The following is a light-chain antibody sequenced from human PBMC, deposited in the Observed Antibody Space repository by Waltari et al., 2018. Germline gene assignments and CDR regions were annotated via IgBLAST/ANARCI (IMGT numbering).Light chain of an antibody. Sequence: SFEPTHPPSLSVSPGQTATITCPGNASSKPYTGWYQQKPGQAPVLVIYEDSERPSGIPERFSGSRSGTTVTLTISGVQAEDEADYYCQSADSGGTYVFGTGTRVTVL. CDR3: QSADSGGTYV. J-gene: IGLJ1*01. CDR2: EDS. CDR1: ASSKPY. V-gene: IGLV3-25*03.